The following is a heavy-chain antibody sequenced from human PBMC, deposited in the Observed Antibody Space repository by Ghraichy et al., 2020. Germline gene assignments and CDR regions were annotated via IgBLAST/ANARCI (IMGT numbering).Heavy chain of an antibody. Sequence: SETLSLTCTVSGGSISSYYWSWIRQPPGKGLEWIGYIYYSGSTNYNPSLKSRVTISVDTSKNQFSLKLSPVTAADTAVYYCATGTTPAAGPYYYYYYYMDVWGKGTTVTVSS. CDR2: IYYSGST. CDR1: GGSISSYY. V-gene: IGHV4-59*01. CDR3: ATGTTPAAGPYYYYYYYMDV. D-gene: IGHD2-2*01. J-gene: IGHJ6*03.